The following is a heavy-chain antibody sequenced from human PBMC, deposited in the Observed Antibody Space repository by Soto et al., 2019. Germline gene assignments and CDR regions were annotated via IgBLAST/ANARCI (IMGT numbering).Heavy chain of an antibody. CDR3: AREGYYGSGSYGKTFDH. D-gene: IGHD3-10*01. Sequence: SVKVSCKASGGTFSSYAISWVRQAPGQGLEWMGGIIPIFGTANYAQKFQGRVTITADESTSTAYMELSSLRSEDTAVYYCAREGYYGSGSYGKTFDHWGQGTLVTVSS. V-gene: IGHV1-69*13. J-gene: IGHJ5*02. CDR2: IIPIFGTA. CDR1: GGTFSSYA.